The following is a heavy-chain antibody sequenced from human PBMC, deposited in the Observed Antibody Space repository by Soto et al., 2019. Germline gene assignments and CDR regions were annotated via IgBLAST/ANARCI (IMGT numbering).Heavy chain of an antibody. D-gene: IGHD3-16*01. CDR3: PRTPSFTFGFYYHGRDV. CDR2: IYPGDSDT. CDR1: GYSFASYW. V-gene: IGHV5-51*01. Sequence: GESLKISCQGSGYSFASYWIGWVRQMPGKDLEWMGIIYPGDSDTRYSPSFQGQVTISADKSLRTAYLQWTSLKASDTALYYCPRTPSFTFGFYYHGRDVWGQGTRVRASS. J-gene: IGHJ6*02.